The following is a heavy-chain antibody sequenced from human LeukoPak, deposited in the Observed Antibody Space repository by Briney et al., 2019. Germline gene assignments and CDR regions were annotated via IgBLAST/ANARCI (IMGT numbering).Heavy chain of an antibody. CDR2: ISSSGSTI. J-gene: IGHJ4*02. CDR3: ASSIVVVPRFDY. Sequence: PGGSLRLSCAASGFTFSDYYMSWIRQAPGKGLEWVSHISSSGSTIYYADSVKGRFTISRDNAKNSLYLQMNSLRAEDTAVYYCASSIVVVPRFDYWGQGTLVTVSS. V-gene: IGHV3-11*01. D-gene: IGHD2-21*01. CDR1: GFTFSDYY.